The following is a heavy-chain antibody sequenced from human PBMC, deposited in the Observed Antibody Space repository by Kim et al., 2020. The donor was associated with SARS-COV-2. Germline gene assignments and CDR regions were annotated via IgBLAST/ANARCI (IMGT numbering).Heavy chain of an antibody. CDR1: GFTFSSYW. J-gene: IGHJ6*02. V-gene: IGHV3-74*01. Sequence: GGSLILSCAASGFTFSSYWFHWVRQTPEKGLVWVSRINGDGSSISYADSVKGRFTISRDNAKNTLYLQMNSLRAEDTAVYYCTRNLYSMDVWGQGTTVTV. CDR3: TRNLYSMDV. CDR2: INGDGSSI.